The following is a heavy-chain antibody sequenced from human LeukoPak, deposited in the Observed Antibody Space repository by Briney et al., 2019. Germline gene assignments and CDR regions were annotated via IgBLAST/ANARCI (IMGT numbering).Heavy chain of an antibody. CDR1: GGSISSYY. V-gene: IGHV4-4*07. J-gene: IGHJ4*02. Sequence: SETLSLTCTVSGGSISSYYWSWIRQPAGKGLEWIGRIYTSGSTNYNPSLKSRVTMSVDTSKNQFSLKLSSVTAADTAVYYCARSRLLYDSSGYHDYWGQGTLVTVSS. D-gene: IGHD3-22*01. CDR3: ARSRLLYDSSGYHDY. CDR2: IYTSGST.